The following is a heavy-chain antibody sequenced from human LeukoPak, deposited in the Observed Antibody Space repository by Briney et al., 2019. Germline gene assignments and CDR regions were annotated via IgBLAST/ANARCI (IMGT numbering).Heavy chain of an antibody. V-gene: IGHV4-31*03. D-gene: IGHD5-24*01. Sequence: PSRTLSLTCTVSGGSISSGGYYWNWIRQHPGKGLEWIGYIHYTGSTYYNPSLKSRVTISIDTSKNQFSLKLNSVTAADTAVCYCARMGDGYNRRDFDYWGQGTLVSVSS. CDR1: GGSISSGGYY. CDR3: ARMGDGYNRRDFDY. J-gene: IGHJ4*02. CDR2: IHYTGST.